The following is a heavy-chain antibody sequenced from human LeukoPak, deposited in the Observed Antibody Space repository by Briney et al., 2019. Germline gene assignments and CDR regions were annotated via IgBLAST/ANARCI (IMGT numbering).Heavy chain of an antibody. CDR3: ARSGDYGYYMDV. CDR2: ISGNEGST. Sequence: GGSLRLSCAASGFTFSSYAMHWVRQAPGKGLEYVSAISGNEGSTYYASSVKGRFTISRDNSKNTLYLQMGSLRAEDMAVYYCARSGDYGYYMDVWGKGTTVTVSS. V-gene: IGHV3-64*01. J-gene: IGHJ6*03. CDR1: GFTFSSYA.